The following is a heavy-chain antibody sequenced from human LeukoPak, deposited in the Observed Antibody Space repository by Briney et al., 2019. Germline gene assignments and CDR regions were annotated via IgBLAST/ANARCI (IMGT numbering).Heavy chain of an antibody. D-gene: IGHD3-10*01. CDR3: ARAAITMVRGVIIIPNYFDY. CDR2: ISGSGGST. CDR1: GFIFSGYA. Sequence: PGGSLRLSCVASGFIFSGYAMSWVRQAPGKGLEWVSAISGSGGSTYYADSVKGRFTISRDNAKNSLYLQMNSLRAEDTAVYYCARAAITMVRGVIIIPNYFDYWGQGTLVTVSS. J-gene: IGHJ4*02. V-gene: IGHV3-21*01.